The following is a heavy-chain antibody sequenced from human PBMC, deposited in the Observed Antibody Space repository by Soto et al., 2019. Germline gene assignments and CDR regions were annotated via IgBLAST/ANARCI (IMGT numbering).Heavy chain of an antibody. V-gene: IGHV4-59*01. CDR2: IYYSGST. Sequence: KPSETLSLTCTVSGGSISSYYWSWIRQPPGKGLEWIGYIYYSGSTNYNPSLKSRVTISVDTSKNQFSLKLSSVTAADTAVYYCARDFSSSWYLNYYGMDVWGQGTTVTVSS. J-gene: IGHJ6*02. D-gene: IGHD6-13*01. CDR3: ARDFSSSWYLNYYGMDV. CDR1: GGSISSYY.